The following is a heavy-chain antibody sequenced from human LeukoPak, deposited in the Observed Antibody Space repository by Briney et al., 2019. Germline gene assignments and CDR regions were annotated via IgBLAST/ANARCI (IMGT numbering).Heavy chain of an antibody. CDR1: GFTFSSYW. Sequence: GGSLRLSCAASGFTFSSYWMHWVRQAPGKGLVWVSRINSDGSSTSYADSVKGRFTISRDNAKNTLYLQMNSLRAEDTAVYYCARGDWAMVRGGSPMVYYYYYYMDVWGKGTTVTISS. V-gene: IGHV3-74*01. D-gene: IGHD3-10*01. CDR3: ARGDWAMVRGGSPMVYYYYYYMDV. J-gene: IGHJ6*03. CDR2: INSDGSST.